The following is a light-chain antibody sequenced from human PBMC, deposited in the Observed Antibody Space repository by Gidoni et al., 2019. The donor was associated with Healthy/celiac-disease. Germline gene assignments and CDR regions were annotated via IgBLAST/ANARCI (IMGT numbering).Light chain of an antibody. CDR2: AAS. V-gene: IGKV1-39*01. Sequence: DIQMTQSPSSLSASVGDRVTITCRASQSISSYLNWYQQKPGKAPKLLIYAASSLQSGVPSRFSGSGSGTDFTLTISSLQPEDFATYYCQQSYSKGYTFGQXTKLEIK. CDR1: QSISSY. CDR3: QQSYSKGYT. J-gene: IGKJ2*01.